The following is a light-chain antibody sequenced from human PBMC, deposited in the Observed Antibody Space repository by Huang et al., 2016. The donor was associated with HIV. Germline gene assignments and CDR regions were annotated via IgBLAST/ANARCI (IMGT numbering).Light chain of an antibody. J-gene: IGKJ5*01. CDR3: MQGVHLPIT. CDR2: EVS. V-gene: IGKV2-29*02. CDR1: QSLLHSNGKTF. Sequence: DVVLTQTPLSLPVTPGQPASISCKSSQSLLHSNGKTFLYWYLQKAGQAPPLLIYEVSSRFSGVPDRFSGSGSGTEFTLRISRVEAEDIGVYYCMQGVHLPITFGQGTRLEIK.